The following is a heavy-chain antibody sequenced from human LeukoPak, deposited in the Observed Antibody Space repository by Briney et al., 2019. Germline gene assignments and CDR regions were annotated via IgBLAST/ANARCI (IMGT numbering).Heavy chain of an antibody. CDR2: IYYSGST. J-gene: IGHJ4*02. CDR1: GGSISSYY. CDR3: ARVEAYGDYSFDY. Sequence: PSETLSLTCTVSGGSISSYYWSWIRQPPGKGLEWIGYIYYSGSTNCNPSLKSRVNISVDTSKNQFSLKLSSVTAADTAVYYCARVEAYGDYSFDYWGQGTLVTVSS. D-gene: IGHD4-17*01. V-gene: IGHV4-59*01.